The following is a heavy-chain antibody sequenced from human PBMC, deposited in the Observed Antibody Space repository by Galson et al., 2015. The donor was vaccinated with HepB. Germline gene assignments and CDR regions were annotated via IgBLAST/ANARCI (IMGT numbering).Heavy chain of an antibody. J-gene: IGHJ4*02. Sequence: PALVKPTQTLTLTCTFSGFSLSTSRMCVNWIRQPPGKALEWLACIDWGHGKYYRTSLKTRLTISKDTSKNQVVLTLTNMDPVDTATYYCARSHGSMLTAIEQYYFDYWGRGTLVTVSS. V-gene: IGHV2-70*11. CDR1: GFSLSTSRMC. CDR2: IDWGHGK. D-gene: IGHD2-21*02. CDR3: ARSHGSMLTAIEQYYFDY.